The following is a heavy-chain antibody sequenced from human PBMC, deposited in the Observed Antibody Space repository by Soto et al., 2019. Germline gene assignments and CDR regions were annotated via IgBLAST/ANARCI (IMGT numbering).Heavy chain of an antibody. D-gene: IGHD3-16*01. Sequence: VESVKISCKGSGYSFTSSWISWVRQMPGKGLEWMGRIDPSDSYTNYSPSFHGHVTISADKSISTAYLQWSSLKAADTAMYYCASNGDNHVPASYTDYWGQGTLVTVSS. CDR2: IDPSDSYT. V-gene: IGHV5-10-1*01. J-gene: IGHJ4*02. CDR1: GYSFTSSW. CDR3: ASNGDNHVPASYTDY.